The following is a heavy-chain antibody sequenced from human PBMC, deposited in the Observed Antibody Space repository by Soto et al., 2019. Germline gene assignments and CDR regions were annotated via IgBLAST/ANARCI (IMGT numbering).Heavy chain of an antibody. CDR3: ARQYCSSTSCYENYFDY. J-gene: IGHJ4*02. V-gene: IGHV1-2*04. Sequence: QVQLVQSGAEVKKPGASVKVSCKASGYTFTGYYMHWVRQAPGQGLEWMGWINPNSGGTNYAQKFQGWVPMTRDTSISTAYMELSRLRSDDTAVYYCARQYCSSTSCYENYFDYWGQGTLVTVSS. D-gene: IGHD2-2*01. CDR2: INPNSGGT. CDR1: GYTFTGYY.